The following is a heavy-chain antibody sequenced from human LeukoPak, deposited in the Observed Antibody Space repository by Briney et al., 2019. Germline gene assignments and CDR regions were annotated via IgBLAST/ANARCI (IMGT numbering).Heavy chain of an antibody. D-gene: IGHD3-9*01. CDR1: GGSFSGYY. CDR3: AAHGYYDILTGYYRIAFDI. V-gene: IGHV4-34*01. Sequence: PSETLSLTCAVYGGSFSGYYWSWVRQPPGKGLEWIGEINHSGSTNYNPSLKSRVTISVDTSKNQFSLKLSSVTAADTAVYYCAAHGYYDILTGYYRIAFDIWGQGTMVTVSS. J-gene: IGHJ3*02. CDR2: INHSGST.